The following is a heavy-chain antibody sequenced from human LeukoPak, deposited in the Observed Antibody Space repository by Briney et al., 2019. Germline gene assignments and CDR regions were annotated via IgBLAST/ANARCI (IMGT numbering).Heavy chain of an antibody. V-gene: IGHV3-48*03. D-gene: IGHD1-26*01. CDR2: NSSSGTTT. Sequence: PGGSLRLSCAASGFSFSGYEIHWVRQAPVNGLEWIADNSSSGTTTYYADSVKGRFTISRDNAKNTLYLQMNSLRAEDTAVYYCAKDFEAAVVGATDYWGQGTLVTVSS. CDR3: AKDFEAAVVGATDY. J-gene: IGHJ4*02. CDR1: GFSFSGYE.